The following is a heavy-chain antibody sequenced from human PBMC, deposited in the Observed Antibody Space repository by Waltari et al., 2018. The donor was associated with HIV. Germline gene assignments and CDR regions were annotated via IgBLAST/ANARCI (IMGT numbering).Heavy chain of an antibody. J-gene: IGHJ6*02. Sequence: EVQVVESGGGLVQPGGSLCLCCEGFGLPFSSPWLSWVRQAPGKGLEWVANIKHDGSERYCVDSVKGRFAISRDNANNSLFLQMNSLRAEDTAVYYCARDVMGIVAKPYGVDVWGQGTTVTVSS. CDR2: IKHDGSER. CDR1: GLPFSSPW. V-gene: IGHV3-7*01. D-gene: IGHD5-12*01. CDR3: ARDVMGIVAKPYGVDV.